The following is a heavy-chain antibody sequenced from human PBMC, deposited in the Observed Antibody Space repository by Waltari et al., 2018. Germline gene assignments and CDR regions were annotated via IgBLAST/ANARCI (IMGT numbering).Heavy chain of an antibody. CDR3: ARGRSSSWYRYYYYGMDV. V-gene: IGHV3-33*01. CDR1: GFTFSSYC. Sequence: QVQLVESGGGVVQPGRSLRLSCAASGFTFSSYCIHWVRQAPLKGLESVGVRWYDGSNKYYADSVKGRFTISRDNSKNTLYLQMNSLRAEDTAVYYCARGRSSSWYRYYYYGMDVWGQGTTVTVSS. CDR2: RWYDGSNK. D-gene: IGHD6-13*01. J-gene: IGHJ6*02.